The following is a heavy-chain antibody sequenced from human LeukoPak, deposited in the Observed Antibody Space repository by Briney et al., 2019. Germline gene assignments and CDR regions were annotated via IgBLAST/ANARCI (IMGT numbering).Heavy chain of an antibody. J-gene: IGHJ5*02. V-gene: IGHV3-23*01. CDR1: GFTFSKYA. Sequence: GGSLRLSCTASGFTFSKYAMTWVRQAPGNGLEWVSSISASPGSTYYAESVKGRSTISRDNSKNTLYLQVNSLRSEDTAVYFCATEKDLLLDPWGQGTPVTVSS. CDR3: ATEKDLLLDP. D-gene: IGHD1-26*01. CDR2: ISASPGST.